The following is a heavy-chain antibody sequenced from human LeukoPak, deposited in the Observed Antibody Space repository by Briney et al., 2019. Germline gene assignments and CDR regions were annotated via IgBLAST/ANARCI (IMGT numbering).Heavy chain of an antibody. V-gene: IGHV4-31*03. D-gene: IGHD3-10*01. Sequence: SETLSLTCTVSGGSISSGGYYWSWIRQHPGKGLEWIGYIYYSGSTYYNPSLKSRVTISVDTSKNQFSLKLSSVTAADTAVYYCARLLWFGELMDYWGQGTLVTVSS. CDR2: IYYSGST. CDR3: ARLLWFGELMDY. J-gene: IGHJ4*02. CDR1: GGSISSGGYY.